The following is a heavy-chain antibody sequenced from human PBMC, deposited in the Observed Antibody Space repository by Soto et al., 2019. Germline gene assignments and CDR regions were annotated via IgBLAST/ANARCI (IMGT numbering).Heavy chain of an antibody. CDR1: GYTFTSYG. D-gene: IGHD2-2*01. J-gene: IGHJ4*02. V-gene: IGHV1-18*01. CDR3: ARDADIVVVPAAMPFDY. CDR2: ISAYNGNT. Sequence: QVQLVQSGAEVKKPGASVKVSCKASGYTFTSYGISWVRQAPGQGLEWMGWISAYNGNTNYAQKLQGRVTMTTDTTTSPAYMELRSLRSDDTAVYYCARDADIVVVPAAMPFDYWGQGTLVTVSS.